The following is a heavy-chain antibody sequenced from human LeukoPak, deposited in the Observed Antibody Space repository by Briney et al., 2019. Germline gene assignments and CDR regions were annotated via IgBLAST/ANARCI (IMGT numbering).Heavy chain of an antibody. Sequence: SETLSLTCTVSGGSISSGGYYWSWIRQHPGKGLEWIGYISHSGTTYYNPSLKSRVTISVDRSKNQFSLKLTSVTAADTAVYYCARYSSTWPYWYFDLWGRGTLVTVSS. CDR2: ISHSGTT. J-gene: IGHJ2*01. D-gene: IGHD6-13*01. CDR3: ARYSSTWPYWYFDL. V-gene: IGHV4-30-2*01. CDR1: GGSISSGGYY.